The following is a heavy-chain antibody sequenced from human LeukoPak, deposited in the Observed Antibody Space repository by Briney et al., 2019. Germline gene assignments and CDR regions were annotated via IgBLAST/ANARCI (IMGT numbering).Heavy chain of an antibody. CDR3: ARDRPPGRGWSN. CDR1: GGTFSSYA. Sequence: ASVKVSCTASGGTFSSYAISWVRQAPGQGLEWMGGIIPIIGTANYAQKFQGRVTITADESTSTAYMELSSLRFEDTAVYYCARDRPPGRGWSNWGQGTLVTVSS. CDR2: IIPIIGTA. J-gene: IGHJ4*02. V-gene: IGHV1-69*13. D-gene: IGHD6-19*01.